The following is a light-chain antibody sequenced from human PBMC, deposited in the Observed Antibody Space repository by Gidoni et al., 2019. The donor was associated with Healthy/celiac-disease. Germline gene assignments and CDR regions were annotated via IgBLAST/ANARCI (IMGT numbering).Light chain of an antibody. CDR2: GAA. J-gene: IGKJ4*01. CDR1: QSVSISY. Sequence: EIVLTQSPGTLSLSPGERATLSCRASQSVSISYLAWYQQKPGQAHRLLIYGAASRATGSQDRVSGSGSGTDFTLTIRRLEPEDFAVYYCQQYGSSPRTVGGGTKVEIK. CDR3: QQYGSSPRT. V-gene: IGKV3-20*01.